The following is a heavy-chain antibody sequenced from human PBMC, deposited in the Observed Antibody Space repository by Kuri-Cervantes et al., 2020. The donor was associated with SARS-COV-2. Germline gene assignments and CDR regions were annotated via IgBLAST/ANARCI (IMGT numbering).Heavy chain of an antibody. J-gene: IGHJ6*01. Sequence: ASVKVSCKASGYTFTNYYMNWVRQATGQGLEWMGWMNPNSGNTGYAQKFQGRVTMTRNTSISTAYMELSSLRSEDTAVYYCARESDSNYAINYYYGMDVWGQGNTV. CDR1: GYTFTNYY. CDR3: ARESDSNYAINYYYGMDV. D-gene: IGHD4-11*01. V-gene: IGHV1-8*01. CDR2: MNPNSGNT.